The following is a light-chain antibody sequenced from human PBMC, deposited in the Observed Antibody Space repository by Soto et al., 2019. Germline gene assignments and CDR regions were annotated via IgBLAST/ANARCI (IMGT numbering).Light chain of an antibody. J-gene: IGKJ1*01. CDR1: QSISSW. CDR3: QQTYSSSWT. CDR2: AAS. Sequence: DIQMSQSPSTLSASVGDRVTITFRASQSISSWLAWYQQKPGKAPKLLIYAASSLQSGVPSRFSGSVSGTDFTLTVSSLQPEDFATYYCQQTYSSSWTFGQGTKVDIK. V-gene: IGKV1-39*01.